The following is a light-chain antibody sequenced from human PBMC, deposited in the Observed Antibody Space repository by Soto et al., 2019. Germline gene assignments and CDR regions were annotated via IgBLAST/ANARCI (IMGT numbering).Light chain of an antibody. J-gene: IGKJ4*01. Sequence: EIVLTQSPGTLSLSPGERATLSCRASQSVSSSFLAWYQQKPGQAPRLLIYGASSRATGIPDRFSGSGSGTDCTLDISRLEPEDVAVYSCQKYGSSPLTFGGGTKVEIK. CDR2: GAS. CDR3: QKYGSSPLT. V-gene: IGKV3-20*01. CDR1: QSVSSSF.